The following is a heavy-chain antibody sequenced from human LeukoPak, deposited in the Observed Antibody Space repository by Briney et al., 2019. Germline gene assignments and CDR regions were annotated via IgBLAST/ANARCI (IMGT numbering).Heavy chain of an antibody. J-gene: IGHJ4*02. Sequence: PGGSLRLSCAASGFTFSSYSMNWVRQAPGKGLEWVSSISSSSSYIYYADSVKGRFTISRDNAKNSLYLQMNSLRAEDTAVYYCARDLEIGWSFDYWGQGTLVTVSS. CDR3: ARDLEIGWSFDY. D-gene: IGHD6-19*01. V-gene: IGHV3-21*01. CDR1: GFTFSSYS. CDR2: ISSSSSYI.